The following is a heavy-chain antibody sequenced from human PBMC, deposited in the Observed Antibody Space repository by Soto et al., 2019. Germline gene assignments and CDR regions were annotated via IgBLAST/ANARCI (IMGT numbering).Heavy chain of an antibody. V-gene: IGHV3-23*01. CDR1: GFTFSTYA. CDR2: ISGSGGNT. Sequence: PGGSLRLSCAVSGFTFSTYAMNWVRQAPGKGLEWVSAISGSGGNTYYADSVKGRFTISRDNSKNTLYLQMNSLRAEDTAVYYCEKPGSHSYFDCWGQGTLVTVSS. CDR3: EKPGSHSYFDC. D-gene: IGHD1-26*01. J-gene: IGHJ4*02.